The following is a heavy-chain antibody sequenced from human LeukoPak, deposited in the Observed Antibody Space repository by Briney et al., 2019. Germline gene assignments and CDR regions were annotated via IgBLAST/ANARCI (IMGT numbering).Heavy chain of an antibody. CDR2: IKQDGSEK. V-gene: IGHV3-7*01. CDR3: ARDHHRRLYDSQARDTFDI. J-gene: IGHJ3*02. Sequence: GGSLRLSCAASGFTFSSYWMSWVRQAPGKGLEWVANIKQDGSEKYYVDSVKGRFTISRDNAKNSLYLQMNSLRAEDTAVYYCARDHHRRLYDSQARDTFDIWGQGTMVTVS. D-gene: IGHD3-22*01. CDR1: GFTFSSYW.